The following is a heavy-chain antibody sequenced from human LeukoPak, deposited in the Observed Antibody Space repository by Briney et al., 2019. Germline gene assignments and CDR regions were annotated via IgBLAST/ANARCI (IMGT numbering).Heavy chain of an antibody. D-gene: IGHD6-19*01. V-gene: IGHV3-23*01. CDR3: ATLKQWLHVLGFDY. CDR2: ISGGGDST. J-gene: IGHJ4*02. Sequence: GGSLRLSCAASGFTFSDYYMSWIRQAPGKGLEWVSAISGGGDSTYYADSVKGRFTISRDKSKNTLYLHMNSLGAEDTAVYYCATLKQWLHVLGFDYWGQGTLVTVSS. CDR1: GFTFSDYY.